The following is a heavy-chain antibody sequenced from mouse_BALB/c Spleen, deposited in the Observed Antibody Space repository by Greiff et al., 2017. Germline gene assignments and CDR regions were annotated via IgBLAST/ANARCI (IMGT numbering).Heavy chain of an antibody. CDR3: NAYYYGSSYWFAY. CDR1: GFNIKDYY. D-gene: IGHD1-1*01. CDR2: IDPENGDT. V-gene: IGHV14-4*02. Sequence: VQLQQSGAELVRSGASVKLSCTASGFNIKDYYMHWVKQRPEQGLEWIGWIDPENGDTEYAPKFQGKATMTADTSSNTAYLQLSSLTSEDTAVYYCNAYYYGSSYWFAYWGQGTMVTVSA. J-gene: IGHJ3*01.